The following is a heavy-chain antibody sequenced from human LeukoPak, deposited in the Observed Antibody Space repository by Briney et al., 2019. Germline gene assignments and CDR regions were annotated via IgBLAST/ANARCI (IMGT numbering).Heavy chain of an antibody. J-gene: IGHJ4*02. V-gene: IGHV6-1*01. CDR3: ARDGDGGNPGGGYFDY. CDR2: TYYRSKWYN. CDR1: GDSVSSNSAA. Sequence: PSQTLSLACAISGDSVSSNSAAWNWIRQSPSRGLEWLGRTYYRSKWYNDYAVSVKSRITINPDTSKNQFSLQLNSVTPEDTAVYYCARDGDGGNPGGGYFDYWGQGTLVTVSS. D-gene: IGHD4-23*01.